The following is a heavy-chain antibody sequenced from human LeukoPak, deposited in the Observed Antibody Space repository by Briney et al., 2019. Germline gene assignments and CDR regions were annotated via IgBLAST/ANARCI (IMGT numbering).Heavy chain of an antibody. CDR1: GGSISSSSYY. CDR3: ARSYESGSYYNKWFDP. V-gene: IGHV4-39*07. J-gene: IGHJ5*02. CDR2: IYYSGST. Sequence: SETLSLTCTVSGGSISSSSYYWGWIRQPPGKGLEWIGSIYYSGSTYYNPSLKSRVTMSVDTSKNQFSLKLTFLTAADTAVYYCARSYESGSYYNKWFDPWGHGTLVTVSS. D-gene: IGHD3-10*01.